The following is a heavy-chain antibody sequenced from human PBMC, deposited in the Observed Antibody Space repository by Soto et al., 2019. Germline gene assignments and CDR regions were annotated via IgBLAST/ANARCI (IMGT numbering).Heavy chain of an antibody. Sequence: PSETLSLTCAVYGGSFSGYYWSWIRQPPGKGLEWIGEINHSGSTNYNPSLKSRVTISVDTSKNQFSLKLSSVTAADTAVYYCARGSDYSSSWSFDYYYGMDVWGQGTTVTVSS. J-gene: IGHJ6*02. CDR1: GGSFSGYY. V-gene: IGHV4-34*01. CDR2: INHSGST. D-gene: IGHD6-13*01. CDR3: ARGSDYSSSWSFDYYYGMDV.